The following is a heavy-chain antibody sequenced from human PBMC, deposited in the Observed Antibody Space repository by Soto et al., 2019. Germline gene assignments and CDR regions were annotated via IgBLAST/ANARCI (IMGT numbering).Heavy chain of an antibody. Sequence: EVQLVESGGGLVKPGGSLRLSCAASGFTFSSYSMNWVRHAPGKGLEWVSSISSSSSYIYYADSVKGRFTISRDNAKNSLYLQMNSLRAEDTAVYYCARDRSSSSENYYYYGMDVWGQGTTVPVSS. D-gene: IGHD6-6*01. CDR2: ISSSSSYI. CDR1: GFTFSSYS. V-gene: IGHV3-21*01. CDR3: ARDRSSSSENYYYYGMDV. J-gene: IGHJ6*02.